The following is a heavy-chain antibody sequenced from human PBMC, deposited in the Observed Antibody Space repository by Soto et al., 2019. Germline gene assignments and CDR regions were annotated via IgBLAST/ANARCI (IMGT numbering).Heavy chain of an antibody. D-gene: IGHD6-13*01. CDR3: ARDWIAAAGHVLDYYYYGMDV. Sequence: GGSLRLSCAASGFTFSSYAMHWVRQAPGKGLEWVAVISYDGSNKYYADSVKGRFTISRDNSKNTLYLQMNSLRAEDTAVYYCARDWIAAAGHVLDYYYYGMDVWGQGTTVTVSS. CDR2: ISYDGSNK. CDR1: GFTFSSYA. V-gene: IGHV3-30-3*01. J-gene: IGHJ6*02.